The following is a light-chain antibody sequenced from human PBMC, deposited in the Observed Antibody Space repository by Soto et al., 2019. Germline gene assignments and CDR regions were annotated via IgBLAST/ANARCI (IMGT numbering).Light chain of an antibody. CDR1: NSGVVNYEY. CDR2: EGR. CDR3: LSYGKV. J-gene: IGLJ1*01. V-gene: IGLV2-23*01. Sequence: QSVLSQPASVSGSPGQSITISCTGINSGVVNYEYVSWYQQFPDKALKLIIYEGRERPSGVSDRFSGSKSDNAASLTISDLQTEDEAEYFCLSYGKVFGTGTKVTVL.